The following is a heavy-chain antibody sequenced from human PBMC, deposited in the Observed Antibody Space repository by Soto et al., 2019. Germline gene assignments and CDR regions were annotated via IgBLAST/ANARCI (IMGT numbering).Heavy chain of an antibody. J-gene: IGHJ6*02. Sequence: PGGSLRLSCAASGFTFSSYGMHWVRQAPGKGLEWVAVISYDGSNKYYADSVKGRFTISRDNSKNTLYLQMNSLRAEDTAVYYCAKEILRAPEYYYGSTGGMDVWGQGTTVTVS. CDR3: AKEILRAPEYYYGSTGGMDV. CDR1: GFTFSSYG. V-gene: IGHV3-30*18. D-gene: IGHD3-10*01. CDR2: ISYDGSNK.